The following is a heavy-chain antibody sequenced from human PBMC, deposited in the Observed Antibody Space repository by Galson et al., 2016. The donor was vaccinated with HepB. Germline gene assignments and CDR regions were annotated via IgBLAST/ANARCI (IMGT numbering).Heavy chain of an antibody. D-gene: IGHD6-13*01. J-gene: IGHJ6*03. Sequence: SVKVSCKASGYAFTGYGVSWVRQAPGQGLEWMGWISAYNGKTNYAQKLQDRVTMTTDTSTSTAYMELTSLTSDDTAVYYCARQQLEWEGNYYSHYYMDVWGKGTTVTVS. CDR1: GYAFTGYG. CDR3: ARQQLEWEGNYYSHYYMDV. CDR2: ISAYNGKT. V-gene: IGHV1-18*04.